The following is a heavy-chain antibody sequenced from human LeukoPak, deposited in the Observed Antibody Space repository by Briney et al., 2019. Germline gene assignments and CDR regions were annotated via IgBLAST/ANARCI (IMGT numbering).Heavy chain of an antibody. J-gene: IGHJ5*02. CDR1: GGSISSGDYY. V-gene: IGHV4-30-2*03. CDR3: ARLLRIAVAGSNWFDP. D-gene: IGHD6-19*01. Sequence: SQTLSLTCTVSGGSISSGDYYWSWIRQPPGKGLEWIGSIYYSGSTYYNPSLKSRVTISVDTAKNQFSLKLSSVTAADTAVYYCARLLRIAVAGSNWFDPWGQGTLVTVSS. CDR2: IYYSGST.